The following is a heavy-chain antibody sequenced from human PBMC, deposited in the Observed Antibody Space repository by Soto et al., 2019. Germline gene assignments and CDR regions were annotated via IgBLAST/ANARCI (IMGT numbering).Heavy chain of an antibody. CDR3: ASGKSQMTQDRMGFYYYMEV. J-gene: IGHJ6*03. CDR1: GVTFNNYT. D-gene: IGHD2-15*01. Sequence: QVQLVQSGAEVKKPGSSVKISCTASGVTFNNYTFTWVRRAPGQGLEWMGRVIPLLDASNYADKFQDRVTITADRATSSAYKELSGLKSEDSAIYYCASGKSQMTQDRMGFYYYMEVWGKGTTVTVSS. V-gene: IGHV1-69*08. CDR2: VIPLLDAS.